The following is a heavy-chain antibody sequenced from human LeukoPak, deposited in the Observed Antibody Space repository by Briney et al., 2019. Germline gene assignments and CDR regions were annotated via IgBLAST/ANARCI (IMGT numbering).Heavy chain of an antibody. CDR3: ARSVVVVAAPDY. CDR2: IYPGDSDT. D-gene: IGHD2-15*01. V-gene: IGHV5-51*01. Sequence: YWIGWVRQMPGKGLEWMGIIYPGDSDTRYSPSFQGQVTISADMSISTAYLQWSSLKASDTAMYYCARSVVVVAAPDYWGQGTLVTVSS. CDR1: YW. J-gene: IGHJ4*02.